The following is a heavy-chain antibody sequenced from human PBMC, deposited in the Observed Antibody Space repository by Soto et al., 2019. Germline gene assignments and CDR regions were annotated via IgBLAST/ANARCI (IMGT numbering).Heavy chain of an antibody. CDR2: IIPIFGTA. Sequence: ASVKVSCKASGGTFSSYAISWVRQAPGQGLEWMGGIIPIFGTANYAQKFQGRVTITADESTSTAYMELSSLRSEDTAVYYCAREKYCSSTSCYPYYYDSSGYPLAFDIWGQGTMVTASS. CDR3: AREKYCSSTSCYPYYYDSSGYPLAFDI. CDR1: GGTFSSYA. D-gene: IGHD2-2*01. J-gene: IGHJ3*02. V-gene: IGHV1-69*13.